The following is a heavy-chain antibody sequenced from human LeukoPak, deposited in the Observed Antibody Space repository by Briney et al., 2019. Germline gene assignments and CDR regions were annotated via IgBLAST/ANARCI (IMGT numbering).Heavy chain of an antibody. D-gene: IGHD3-9*01. Sequence: PSETLSLTCSVSGGSMNSYDWSWIRQSPGRGLEWIGYIYYSGSTNYNPSLKSRVTISVDTSKNQFSLKLSSVTAADTAVYYCARRDWLQPFDYWGQGTLVTVSS. CDR3: ARRDWLQPFDY. CDR1: GGSMNSYD. J-gene: IGHJ4*02. V-gene: IGHV4-59*08. CDR2: IYYSGST.